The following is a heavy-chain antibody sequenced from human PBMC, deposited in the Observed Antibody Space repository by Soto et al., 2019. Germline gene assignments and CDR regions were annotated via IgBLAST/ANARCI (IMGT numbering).Heavy chain of an antibody. J-gene: IGHJ4*02. CDR2: MSPKTGNT. CDR1: GYTFTSLD. CDR3: ARGVAAGVDF. D-gene: IGHD2-15*01. Sequence: QVQLLQSGPEVKNPGASVKVSCKASGYTFTSLDINWMRQAPGQGLEWMGWMSPKTGNTGYAQKFQDRVTMTWNIATSTAYMDLSSLTSEDTAVYYCARGVAAGVDFWGQGTLVTVSS. V-gene: IGHV1-8*01.